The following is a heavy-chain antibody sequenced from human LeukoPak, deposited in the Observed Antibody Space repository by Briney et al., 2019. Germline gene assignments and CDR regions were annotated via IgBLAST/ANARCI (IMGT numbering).Heavy chain of an antibody. V-gene: IGHV3-7*01. CDR1: DFNFSSYW. J-gene: IGHJ3*01. D-gene: IGHD2-2*01. CDR3: VRDASPLSGRALDL. CDR2: IKXDGSET. Sequence: GGSLRLSCTASDFNFSSYWMXXXXXXXXXXXXXXXHIKXDGSETEYVXSVXGXXTXXRDNKKXSLFLQMDDLRVEDMGLYYCVRDASPLSGRALDLWGQGTMVTVSS.